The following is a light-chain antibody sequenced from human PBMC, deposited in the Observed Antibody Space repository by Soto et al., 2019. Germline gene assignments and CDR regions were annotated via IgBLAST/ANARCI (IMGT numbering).Light chain of an antibody. V-gene: IGKV3-11*01. Sequence: EIVLTQSPATLSLSPGARATLSCRARQSVDTFLAWYQQKPGRTPRLLIYDTSNRATGIPPRLSGTGSGTDFTLTISSLEPADFAVYYCQVRTDWPPFMYSFGQGTKLEV. CDR1: QSVDTF. CDR3: QVRTDWPPFMYS. CDR2: DTS. J-gene: IGKJ2*01.